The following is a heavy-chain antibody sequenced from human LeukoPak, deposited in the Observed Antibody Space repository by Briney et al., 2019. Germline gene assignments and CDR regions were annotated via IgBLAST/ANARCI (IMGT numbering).Heavy chain of an antibody. CDR2: FDPEDGET. D-gene: IGHD4-23*01. J-gene: IGHJ4*02. CDR3: ARGDDYGGNFDY. CDR1: GYTLTELS. Sequence: ASVKVSCKVSGYTLTELSMHWVRQAPGKGLEWMGGFDPEDGETIYAQKFQGRVTMTEDTSTDTAYMELSSLRSEDTAVYYCARGDDYGGNFDYWGQGTLVTVSS. V-gene: IGHV1-24*01.